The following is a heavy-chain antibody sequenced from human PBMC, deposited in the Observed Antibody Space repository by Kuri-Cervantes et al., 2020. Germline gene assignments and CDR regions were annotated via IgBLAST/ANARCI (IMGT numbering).Heavy chain of an antibody. CDR2: INHGGST. Sequence: SETLSLTCAVYGGSFSGYYWSWIRQPPGKGLEWIGEINHGGSTNYNPSLKSRVTISVDKSKNQFSLKLSSVTAADTAVYYWARDDCSGGSCYSEYYYYYMDVWGKGTTVTVSS. J-gene: IGHJ6*03. D-gene: IGHD2-15*01. CDR1: GGSFSGYY. CDR3: ARDDCSGGSCYSEYYYYYMDV. V-gene: IGHV4-34*01.